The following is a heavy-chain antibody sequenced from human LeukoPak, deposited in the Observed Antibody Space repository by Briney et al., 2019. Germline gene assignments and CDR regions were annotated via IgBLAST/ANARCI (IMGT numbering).Heavy chain of an antibody. CDR1: GFTFSSYS. D-gene: IGHD6-6*01. CDR3: ARVDAR. CDR2: ISSSSYI. J-gene: IGHJ4*02. Sequence: GGSLRLSCAPSGFTFSSYSMNWVRQAPGKGLDWVSSISSSSYIYYADSVKGRFTISRDNAKNSLYLQMNSLRAEDTAVYYCARVDARWSQGTLVTVSS. V-gene: IGHV3-21*01.